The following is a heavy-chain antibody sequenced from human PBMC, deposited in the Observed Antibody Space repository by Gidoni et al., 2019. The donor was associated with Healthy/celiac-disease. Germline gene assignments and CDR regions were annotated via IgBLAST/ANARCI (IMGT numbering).Heavy chain of an antibody. J-gene: IGHJ3*02. CDR3: ARETPYCGGDCSFPDAFDI. V-gene: IGHV3-21*01. D-gene: IGHD2-21*01. CDR2: ISSSSSYI. CDR1: GFTFSSYS. Sequence: EVQLVESGGGLVKPGGSLRLSCAASGFTFSSYSMNWVRQAPGKGLEWVSSISSSSSYIYYADSVKGRFTISRDNAKNSLYLQMNSLRAEDTAVYYCARETPYCGGDCSFPDAFDIWGQGTMVTVSS.